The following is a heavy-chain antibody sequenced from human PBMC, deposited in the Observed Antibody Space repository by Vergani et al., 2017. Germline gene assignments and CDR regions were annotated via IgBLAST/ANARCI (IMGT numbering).Heavy chain of an antibody. Sequence: QVQLQESGPGLVKPSQTLSLSCTVSGGSFSRGSYFWTWIRQPAGKGLEWIGRIYTSGSTNYNPSLKSRVTISVDTSKNQFSLKLSSVTAADTAVYYCAREGYSYGYYYYYGMDVWGQGTTVTVSS. CDR2: IYTSGST. CDR3: AREGYSYGYYYYYGMDV. CDR1: GGSFSRGSYF. D-gene: IGHD5-18*01. V-gene: IGHV4-61*02. J-gene: IGHJ6*02.